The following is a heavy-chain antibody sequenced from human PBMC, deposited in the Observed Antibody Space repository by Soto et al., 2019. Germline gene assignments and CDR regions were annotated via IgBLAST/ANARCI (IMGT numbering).Heavy chain of an antibody. CDR2: ITSSSSSI. Sequence: GGSLRLSCVASGFIFSTYTMNWVRQAPGKGLEWVSFITSSSSSIYYADSVKARFTISRDNAKNSLYLQMNSLRAEDTAVYYCARGLRSKEMPTPRYRNDFFDIWGQGTVVTVSS. V-gene: IGHV3-21*01. J-gene: IGHJ3*02. CDR3: ARGLRSKEMPTPRYRNDFFDI. CDR1: GFIFSTYT. D-gene: IGHD3-3*01.